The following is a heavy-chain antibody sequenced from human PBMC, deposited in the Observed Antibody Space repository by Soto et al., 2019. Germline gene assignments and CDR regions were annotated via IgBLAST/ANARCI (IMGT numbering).Heavy chain of an antibody. V-gene: IGHV3-23*01. J-gene: IGHJ4*02. Sequence: PGGSLRLSCAASGFEFSNYAMSWFRQAPGKGLEWVSLISATGGGTYYADSVKGRFTISRDNSHNTLYLQVHSLTAEDTAVYYCAKDRRAGGNSAFYFDFWGQGAQVTVSS. CDR3: AKDRRAGGNSAFYFDF. D-gene: IGHD3-16*01. CDR1: GFEFSNYA. CDR2: ISATGGGT.